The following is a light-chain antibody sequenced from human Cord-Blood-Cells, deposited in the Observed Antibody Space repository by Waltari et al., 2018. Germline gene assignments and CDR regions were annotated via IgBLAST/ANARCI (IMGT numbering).Light chain of an antibody. CDR3: QQYGSSPPYT. CDR2: CAS. Sequence: EIVLTQSPGTLSLPPGERATLPCRARQSVSSSYLAWYQQKPGQAPRLLIYCASSRATGIPDRFSGSGSGTDFTLTISRLEPEDCAVYYCQQYGSSPPYTFGQGTKLEIK. V-gene: IGKV3-20*01. CDR1: QSVSSSY. J-gene: IGKJ2*01.